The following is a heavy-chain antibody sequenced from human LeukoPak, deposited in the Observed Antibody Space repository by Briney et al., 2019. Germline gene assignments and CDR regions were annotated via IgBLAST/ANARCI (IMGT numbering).Heavy chain of an antibody. Sequence: PSETLSLPCTVSGGPISSSSYYWGWIRQPPGKALEWIGSICYSGSPYYNPSLKSRVTISVDTSKNQFSLKLSSVTAADTAVYFCARGEGSYGYNWFDPWGQGTLVTVSS. J-gene: IGHJ5*02. D-gene: IGHD1-26*01. CDR3: ARGEGSYGYNWFDP. CDR2: ICYSGSP. CDR1: GGPISSSSYY. V-gene: IGHV4-39*01.